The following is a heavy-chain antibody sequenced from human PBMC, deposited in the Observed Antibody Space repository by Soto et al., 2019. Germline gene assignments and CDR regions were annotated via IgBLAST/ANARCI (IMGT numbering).Heavy chain of an antibody. CDR1: GFSFSSYA. Sequence: EVQLLESGGGLVQPGGSLRLSCAASGFSFSSYAMNWVRQAPGKGLQWVSVISGSGDSTYYADSVKGRFTISRDNSKNTLYLQMISLRPEDTAVYYCARRSSGWYFDYWGQGTLVIVSS. J-gene: IGHJ4*02. V-gene: IGHV3-23*01. CDR2: ISGSGDST. D-gene: IGHD6-19*01. CDR3: ARRSSGWYFDY.